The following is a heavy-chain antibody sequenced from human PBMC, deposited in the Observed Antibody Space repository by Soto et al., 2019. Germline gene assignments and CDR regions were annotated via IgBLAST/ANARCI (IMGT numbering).Heavy chain of an antibody. CDR3: ARNDYGDYDWGWYFDL. CDR2: ISSSSSYI. CDR1: GFTFSSYS. Sequence: EVQLVESGGGLVKPGGSLRLSCAASGFTFSSYSMNWVRQAPGKGLEWVSSISSSSSYIYYADSVKGRFTISRDNAKNXLYLQMNSLRAEDTAVYYCARNDYGDYDWGWYFDLWGRGTLVTVSS. D-gene: IGHD4-17*01. J-gene: IGHJ2*01. V-gene: IGHV3-21*01.